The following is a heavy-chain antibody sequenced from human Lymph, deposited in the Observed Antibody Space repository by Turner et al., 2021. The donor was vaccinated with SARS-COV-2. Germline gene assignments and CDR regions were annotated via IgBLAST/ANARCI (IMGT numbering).Heavy chain of an antibody. D-gene: IGHD4-17*01. Sequence: EVQLVESGGGLVQPGGSLRPSCTASGFTVSSNYMTWVRQAPGKGLEWVSLIYPGGSTYYADSVKGRFTISRDNSKNTLYLQMNSLRAEDTAVYYCARVYGDYVPWGQGTLVTVSS. CDR3: ARVYGDYVP. CDR2: IYPGGST. CDR1: GFTVSSNY. J-gene: IGHJ5*02. V-gene: IGHV3-66*01.